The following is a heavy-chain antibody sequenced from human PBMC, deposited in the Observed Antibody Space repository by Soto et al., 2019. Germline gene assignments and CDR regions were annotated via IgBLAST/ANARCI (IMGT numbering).Heavy chain of an antibody. Sequence: PGGSLRLSCAASGFTFRDYSMHGVRQAPGKSLEWVSLINWDGTTTFYADSVKGRFTISRDNRKNSLYLQMNSLRTEDTALYYCAKEMGTIYFDCWGQGTLVTVSS. D-gene: IGHD1-1*01. CDR1: GFTFRDYS. CDR2: INWDGTTT. V-gene: IGHV3-43*01. J-gene: IGHJ4*02. CDR3: AKEMGTIYFDC.